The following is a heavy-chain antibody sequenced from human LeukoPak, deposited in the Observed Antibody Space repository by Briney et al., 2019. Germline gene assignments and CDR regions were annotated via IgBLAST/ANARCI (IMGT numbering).Heavy chain of an antibody. CDR3: ARDDSLVYDILAGYPPSGYYGVDV. J-gene: IGHJ6*04. Sequence: PGGSLRLSCTASGFTLSTYEMNWFRQAPGKGLEWVSYINSRGTITYYADPVKGRFTISRDNAKNSLSLQLSSLRAEDTATYYCARDDSLVYDILAGYPPSGYYGVDVWGKGTTVTVSS. CDR1: GFTLSTYE. V-gene: IGHV3-48*03. CDR2: INSRGTIT. D-gene: IGHD3-9*01.